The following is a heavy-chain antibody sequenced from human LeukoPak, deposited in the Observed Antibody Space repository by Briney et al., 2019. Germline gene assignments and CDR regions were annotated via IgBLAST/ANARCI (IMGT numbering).Heavy chain of an antibody. CDR2: ISGSGGST. CDR3: AKDYAYEVGATGLDY. CDR1: GFTFSSYA. D-gene: IGHD1-26*01. J-gene: IGHJ4*02. Sequence: GGSLRLSCAASGFTFSSYAMSWVRQAPGKGLEWVSAISGSGGSTYYADSVKGRFTISRDNSKNTLYLQMNSLRAEDTAVYYCAKDYAYEVGATGLDYWGQGTLVTVSS. V-gene: IGHV3-23*01.